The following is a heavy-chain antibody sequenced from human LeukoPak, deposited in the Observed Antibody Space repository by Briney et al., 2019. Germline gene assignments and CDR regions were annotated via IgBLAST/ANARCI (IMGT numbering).Heavy chain of an antibody. V-gene: IGHV4-4*07. Sequence: SETLSLTCTVSGGSISSYYWSWIRQPAGKGLEWIGRIYTSGSTNYNPSLKSRVTISIDKSKNHFSLNLSSVTDADTAVYYCARHNTIFGVLVPLDYWGQGTLVTVSS. D-gene: IGHD3-3*01. CDR2: IYTSGST. CDR1: GGSISSYY. CDR3: ARHNTIFGVLVPLDY. J-gene: IGHJ4*02.